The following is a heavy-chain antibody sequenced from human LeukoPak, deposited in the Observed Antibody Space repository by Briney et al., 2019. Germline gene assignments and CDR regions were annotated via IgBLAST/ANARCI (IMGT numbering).Heavy chain of an antibody. CDR2: ISSSTSYI. CDR1: GFTFSSYS. J-gene: IGHJ4*02. Sequence: GGFLRLCCAASGFTFSSYSMNWVRQAPGKGLEWVSSISSSTSYIYYADSVKGRFTISRDNAKNSLYLQMNSLRAEDTALYYCVRDLYSGTYYYFDFWGQGALVTVSS. CDR3: VRDLYSGTYYYFDF. V-gene: IGHV3-21*01. D-gene: IGHD1-26*01.